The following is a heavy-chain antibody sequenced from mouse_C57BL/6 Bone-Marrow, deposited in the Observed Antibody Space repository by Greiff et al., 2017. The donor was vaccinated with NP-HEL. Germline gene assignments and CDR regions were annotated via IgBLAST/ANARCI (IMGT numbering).Heavy chain of an antibody. CDR1: GFTFSDYG. J-gene: IGHJ4*01. CDR3: ARRYRGLYYYAMDY. D-gene: IGHD2-12*01. V-gene: IGHV5-17*01. CDR2: ISSGSSTI. Sequence: EVQLVESGGGLVKPGGSLKLSCAASGFTFSDYGMHWVRQAPEKGLEWVAYISSGSSTIYYAATVKGRSTISRDNAKNALFLQMTRLRSEDTAMYYCARRYRGLYYYAMDYWGQGTSVTVSS.